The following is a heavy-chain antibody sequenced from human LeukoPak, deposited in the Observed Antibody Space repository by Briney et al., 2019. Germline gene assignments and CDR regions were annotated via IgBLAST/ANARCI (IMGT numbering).Heavy chain of an antibody. Sequence: GESLRLSCEASGFTFSSYWMSWVRQAPGKGLEWVANVRDDGGEIYYVDSVKGRFTISRDNAKSSLFLQVNSLRAEDAAVYYCARDKPRGSYYGSIFDSWGQGTLVTVSS. CDR3: ARDKPRGSYYGSIFDS. V-gene: IGHV3-7*01. CDR1: GFTFSSYW. CDR2: VRDDGGEI. J-gene: IGHJ4*02. D-gene: IGHD1-26*01.